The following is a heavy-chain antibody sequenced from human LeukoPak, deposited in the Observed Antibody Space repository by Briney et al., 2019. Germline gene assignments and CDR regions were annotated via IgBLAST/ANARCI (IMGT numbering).Heavy chain of an antibody. J-gene: IGHJ4*02. V-gene: IGHV3-30-3*01. D-gene: IGHD2/OR15-2a*01. CDR3: VRDSSFAFDY. Sequence: GGSLRLSCAASGFILSSYDMHWVRQPPGKGLEWLAVISREGSIKYHADSVRGRFTISRDNAKSSLYLQMNSLRDEDTAVYYCVRDSSFAFDYWGQGILVAVSS. CDR2: ISREGSIK. CDR1: GFILSSYD.